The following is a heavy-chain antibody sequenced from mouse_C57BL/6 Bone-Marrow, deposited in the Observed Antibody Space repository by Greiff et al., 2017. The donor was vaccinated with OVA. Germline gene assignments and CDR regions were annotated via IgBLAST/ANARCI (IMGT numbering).Heavy chain of an antibody. CDR1: GYTFTSYW. V-gene: IGHV1-7*01. CDR3: ASRGNYYGSSPYYFDY. CDR2: INPSSGYT. D-gene: IGHD1-1*01. Sequence: QVQLKQSGAELAKPGASVKLSCKASGYTFTSYWMHWVQQRPGQGLEWIGYINPSSGYTKYNQKFKDKATLTADKSSSTAYMQLSSLTYEDSAVYYCASRGNYYGSSPYYFDYWGQGTTLTGSS. J-gene: IGHJ2*01.